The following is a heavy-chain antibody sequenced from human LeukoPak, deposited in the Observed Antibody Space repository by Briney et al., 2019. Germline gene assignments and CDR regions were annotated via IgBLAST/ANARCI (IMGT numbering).Heavy chain of an antibody. V-gene: IGHV4-4*02. CDR3: ARHGYPDPRSYDYYYYMDV. CDR1: GGSISSTNW. J-gene: IGHJ6*03. Sequence: SETLSLTCAVSGGSISSTNWWSWVRQPPGKGLEWIGEVFPSGITNYNPSLNSRVTISVDRSKNQFSLNLNSVTAADTAVYYCARHGYPDPRSYDYYYYMDVWGKGTTVTISS. D-gene: IGHD5-18*01. CDR2: VFPSGIT.